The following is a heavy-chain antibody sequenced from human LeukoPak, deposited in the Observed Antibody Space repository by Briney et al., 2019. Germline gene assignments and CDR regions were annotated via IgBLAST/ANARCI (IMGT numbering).Heavy chain of an antibody. Sequence: GGSLRLSCAASGFTFSSYAMSWVRQAPGKGLEWVSAISGSGGSTYYADSVKGRFTISRDNAKNSLYLQMNSLRAEDTAVYYCAREGSSGWYGDSWGQGTLVPVSS. D-gene: IGHD6-19*01. V-gene: IGHV3-23*01. CDR1: GFTFSSYA. CDR2: ISGSGGST. CDR3: AREGSSGWYGDS. J-gene: IGHJ4*02.